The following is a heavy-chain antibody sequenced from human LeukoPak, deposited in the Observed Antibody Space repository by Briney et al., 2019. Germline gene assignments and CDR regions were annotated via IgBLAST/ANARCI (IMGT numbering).Heavy chain of an antibody. CDR1: GGTFSSYA. V-gene: IGHV1-69*01. Sequence: SVKVSCKASGGTFSSYAISWVRQAPGQGLEWMGGIIPVFGTANYAQKFQGRVTITADESTSTAYMELSSLRSEDTAVYYCARYPDNWNYADINWFDPWGQGTLVTVSS. J-gene: IGHJ5*02. D-gene: IGHD1-7*01. CDR2: IIPVFGTA. CDR3: ARYPDNWNYADINWFDP.